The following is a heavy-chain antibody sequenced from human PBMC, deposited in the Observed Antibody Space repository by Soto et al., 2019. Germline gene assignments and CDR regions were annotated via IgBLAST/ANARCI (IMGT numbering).Heavy chain of an antibody. CDR3: ARLSAGHGDNHDY. CDR1: GGSISRYY. V-gene: IGHV4-59*08. Sequence: QVQLEESGPGLVKPSETLSLTCTVSGGSISRYYWSWIRRSPGKGLEWIGYIYYTGTTDYNPSLKSRVTISVDTSKKQCSLRLRSVTAADTAIYYCARLSAGHGDNHDYWGQGTLVTVSS. J-gene: IGHJ4*02. CDR2: IYYTGTT. D-gene: IGHD4-17*01.